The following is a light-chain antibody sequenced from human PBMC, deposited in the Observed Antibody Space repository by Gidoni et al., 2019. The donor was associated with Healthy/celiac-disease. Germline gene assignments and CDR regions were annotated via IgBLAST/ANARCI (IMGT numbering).Light chain of an antibody. CDR1: SDEIGGPAL. Sequence: HSALSQPASVSGSPGQSVTISCTGTSDEIGGPALVSWYQHHPGNAPQLLIYDVSNRPSGISNRFSGSKSGNSASLTISGLLPEDEADYYCSSLTTTTVVVFGGGTKLTVL. CDR3: SSLTTTTVVV. CDR2: DVS. J-gene: IGLJ2*01. V-gene: IGLV2-14*03.